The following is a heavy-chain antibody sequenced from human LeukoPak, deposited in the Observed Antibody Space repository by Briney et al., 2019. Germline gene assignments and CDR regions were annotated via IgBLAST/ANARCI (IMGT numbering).Heavy chain of an antibody. CDR3: AREVGSSGYDGRDY. CDR1: GYTFTSYG. J-gene: IGHJ4*02. CDR2: INPNSGGT. Sequence: ASVKVSCKASGYTFTSYGISWVRQAPGQGLEWMGWINPNSGGTNYAQKFQGRVTMTRDTSISTAYMELSRLRSDDTAVYYCAREVGSSGYDGRDYWGQGTLVTVSS. D-gene: IGHD5-12*01. V-gene: IGHV1-2*02.